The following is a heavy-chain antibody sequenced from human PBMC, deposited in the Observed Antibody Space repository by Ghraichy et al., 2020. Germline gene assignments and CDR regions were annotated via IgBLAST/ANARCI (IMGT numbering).Heavy chain of an antibody. D-gene: IGHD2-2*01. J-gene: IGHJ6*02. Sequence: SETLSLTCTVSGGSISSYYWSWIRQPPGKGLEWIGYIYYSGSTNYNPSLKSRVTISVDTSKNQFSLKLSSVTAADTAVYYCARDRRVPAAPRYYYYYGMDVWGQGTMVTVSS. CDR2: IYYSGST. CDR3: ARDRRVPAAPRYYYYYGMDV. V-gene: IGHV4-59*01. CDR1: GGSISSYY.